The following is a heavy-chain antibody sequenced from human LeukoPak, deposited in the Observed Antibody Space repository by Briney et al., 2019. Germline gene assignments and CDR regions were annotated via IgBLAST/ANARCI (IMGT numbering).Heavy chain of an antibody. Sequence: ASVKVSCKASGYTFTSYGISWVRQAPGQGLEWMGIINPSGGSTTNAQKFQGRVTMTRDTYTTTVYMELSSLRSDDTAMYYCARDERDVVVVPGAMPYWGQGTLVTVSS. CDR3: ARDERDVVVVPGAMPY. CDR2: INPSGGST. J-gene: IGHJ4*02. CDR1: GYTFTSYG. D-gene: IGHD2-2*01. V-gene: IGHV1-46*01.